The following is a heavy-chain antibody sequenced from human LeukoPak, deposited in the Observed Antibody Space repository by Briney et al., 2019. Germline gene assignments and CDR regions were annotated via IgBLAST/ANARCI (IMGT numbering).Heavy chain of an antibody. D-gene: IGHD3-22*01. V-gene: IGHV4-59*01. CDR3: ARRSDYDSSGYSYYFDY. Sequence: SETLSLTCAVYGGSFSSYYWSWIRQPPGKGLEWIGYIYYSGSTNYNPSLKSRVTISVDTSKNQFSLKLSSVTAADTAVYYCARRSDYDSSGYSYYFDYWGQGTLVTVSS. J-gene: IGHJ4*02. CDR2: IYYSGST. CDR1: GGSFSSYY.